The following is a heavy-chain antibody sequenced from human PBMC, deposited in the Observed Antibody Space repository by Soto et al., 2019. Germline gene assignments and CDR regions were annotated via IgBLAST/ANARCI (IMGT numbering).Heavy chain of an antibody. J-gene: IGHJ4*02. CDR3: VRDEEPNPCYVLDY. Sequence: PGGSLRLSCAASGFTFSDSFMSWSRQTPGKGLEWLSYISGREGNSYYADSVRGRFTISRDNAKNSVYLQMNSLRAEDTAVYYCVRDEEPNPCYVLDYSGLATLVTVSS. CDR1: GFTFSDSF. CDR2: ISGREGNS. V-gene: IGHV3-11*04. D-gene: IGHD2-2*01.